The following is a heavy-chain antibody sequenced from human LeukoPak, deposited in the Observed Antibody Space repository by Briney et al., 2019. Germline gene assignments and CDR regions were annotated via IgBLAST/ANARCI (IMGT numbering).Heavy chain of an antibody. V-gene: IGHV4-4*07. CDR3: ARVAALGAFDI. CDR2: IYTSGST. Sequence: SETLSLTCTVSGGSISNYYWSWIRQPAGKGLEWIGRIYTSGSTNYNPSLKSRVTMSVDTSKNQFSLKLNSVTAADTAVYYCARVAALGAFDIWGQGTMVTVSS. D-gene: IGHD2-15*01. J-gene: IGHJ3*02. CDR1: GGSISNYY.